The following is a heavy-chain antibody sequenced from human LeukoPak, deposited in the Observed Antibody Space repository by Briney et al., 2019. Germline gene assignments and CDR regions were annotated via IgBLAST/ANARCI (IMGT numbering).Heavy chain of an antibody. CDR3: ARDRGYYDSSGYRRWGEYYFDY. J-gene: IGHJ4*02. CDR2: IYYSGST. CDR1: GGSISSGDYY. Sequence: SQTLSLTCTVSGGSISSGDYYWSWIRQPPGKGLEWIGYIYYSGSTYYNPSLKSRVTISVDTSKNQFSLKLSSVTAADTAVYYCARDRGYYDSSGYRRWGEYYFDYWGQGTLVTVSS. V-gene: IGHV4-30-4*01. D-gene: IGHD3-22*01.